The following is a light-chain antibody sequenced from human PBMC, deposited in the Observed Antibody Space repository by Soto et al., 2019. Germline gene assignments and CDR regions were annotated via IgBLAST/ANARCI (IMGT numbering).Light chain of an antibody. J-gene: IGKJ1*01. V-gene: IGKV1-39*01. CDR1: QDVVNY. Sequence: DIDMTQAPSSLSASVGDRVTITCRAGQDVVNYLNWYQQKPGKAPRLLIYAASSLQSGVPSRFSGSGSGTDSTLTISSLQPEDFATYFCQQSYSRPRTFGQGTKVDIK. CDR3: QQSYSRPRT. CDR2: AAS.